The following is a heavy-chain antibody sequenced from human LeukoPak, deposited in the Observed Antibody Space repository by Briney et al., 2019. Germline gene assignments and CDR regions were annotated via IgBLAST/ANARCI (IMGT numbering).Heavy chain of an antibody. Sequence: ASVKVSCKASGYTFTGYYMHWVRQAPGQGLEWMGWINPNSGGTNYAQKFQGRVTMTRDTSISTAYMELSRLRSDDTAMYYCARQSYSYYGSGSYDNWFDPWGQGTLVTVSS. V-gene: IGHV1-2*02. CDR2: INPNSGGT. D-gene: IGHD3-10*01. CDR1: GYTFTGYY. J-gene: IGHJ5*02. CDR3: ARQSYSYYGSGSYDNWFDP.